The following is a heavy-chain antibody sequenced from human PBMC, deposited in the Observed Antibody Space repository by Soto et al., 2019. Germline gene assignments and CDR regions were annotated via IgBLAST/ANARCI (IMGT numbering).Heavy chain of an antibody. D-gene: IGHD2-15*01. V-gene: IGHV4-61*08. CDR2: IYHSGST. CDR3: ARGFVAATVHWFAP. CDR1: GGSISSGGYY. J-gene: IGHJ5*02. Sequence: PSETLSLTCTVSGGSISSGGYYWNWIRQHPGKGLEWIGEIYHSGSTNYNPSLASRVTIAVDTSKNQFSLKVTSVSAADTAVYYCARGFVAATVHWFAPWGQGTLVTVSS.